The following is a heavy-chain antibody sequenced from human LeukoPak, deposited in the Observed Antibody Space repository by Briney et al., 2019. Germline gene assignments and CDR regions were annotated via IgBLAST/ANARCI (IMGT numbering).Heavy chain of an antibody. J-gene: IGHJ4*02. V-gene: IGHV1-18*01. CDR3: ARDGSHFGDSDY. D-gene: IGHD4-17*01. CDR2: ISAYNGNT. CDR1: GYTFTSYG. Sequence: ASVKVSCKASGYTFTSYGISWVRQAPGQGLEWMGWISAYNGNTNYAQKVQGRVTMTRDTSTNTVYMQLSGLTSDDTAMYYCARDGSHFGDSDYWGLGTLVTVSS.